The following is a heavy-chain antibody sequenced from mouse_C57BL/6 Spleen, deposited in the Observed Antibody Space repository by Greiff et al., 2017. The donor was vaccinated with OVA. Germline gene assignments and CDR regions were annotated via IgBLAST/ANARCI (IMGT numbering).Heavy chain of an antibody. J-gene: IGHJ2*01. CDR1: GYAFSSSW. CDR3: ARCYYYDGFHYFDY. Sequence: VQLQQSGPELVKPGASVQISCKASGYAFSSSWMNWVKQRPGTGLEWIGRIYPGDGDTTYNGKFKGKATLTADNSSGTASMQLSSLTSEDSAVYFCARCYYYDGFHYFDYWGQGTTLTVSS. V-gene: IGHV1-82*01. CDR2: IYPGDGDT. D-gene: IGHD2-4*01.